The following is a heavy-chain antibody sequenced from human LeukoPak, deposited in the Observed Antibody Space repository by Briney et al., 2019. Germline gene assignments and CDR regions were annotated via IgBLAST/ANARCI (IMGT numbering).Heavy chain of an antibody. CDR1: GFIFRTSA. J-gene: IGHJ4*02. V-gene: IGHV3-30*04. CDR2: ISYYENQQ. Sequence: GGSLRLSCATSGFIFRTSAMHWVRQAPGRGLEWVALISYYENQQNYADSVKGRFTISRDNSNDTLFLHMNSLTPDDTAVYYCARVREWEVLAPFDFWGQGILVTVSS. D-gene: IGHD1-26*01. CDR3: ARVREWEVLAPFDF.